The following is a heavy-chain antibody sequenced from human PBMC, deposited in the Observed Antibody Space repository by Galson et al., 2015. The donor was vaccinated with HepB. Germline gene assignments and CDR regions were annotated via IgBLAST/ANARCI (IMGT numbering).Heavy chain of an antibody. CDR2: ISYDGSNK. CDR1: GFTFSSYA. Sequence: SLRLSCAASGFTFSSYAMHWVRQAPGKGLEWVAVISYDGSNKYYADSVKGRFTISRDNSKNTLYLQMNSLRAEDTAVYYCARGGNGVLALLFDYWGQGTLVTVSS. CDR3: ARGGNGVLALLFDY. J-gene: IGHJ4*02. V-gene: IGHV3-30-3*01. D-gene: IGHD2-15*01.